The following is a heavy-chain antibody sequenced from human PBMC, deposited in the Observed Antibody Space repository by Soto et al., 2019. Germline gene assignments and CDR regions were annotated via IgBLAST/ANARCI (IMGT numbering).Heavy chain of an antibody. CDR3: ARGPGLEGVSPPYYYYYYMDV. CDR2: INSDGSST. D-gene: IGHD3-3*01. Sequence: EVQLVESGGGLVQPGGSLRLSCAASGFTFSSYWMHWVRQAPGKGLVWVSRINSDGSSTSYADSVKGRFTISRDNAKNTLYLQRNSLRAEDTAVYYWARGPGLEGVSPPYYYYYYMDVWGKGTTVTVSS. J-gene: IGHJ6*03. CDR1: GFTFSSYW. V-gene: IGHV3-74*01.